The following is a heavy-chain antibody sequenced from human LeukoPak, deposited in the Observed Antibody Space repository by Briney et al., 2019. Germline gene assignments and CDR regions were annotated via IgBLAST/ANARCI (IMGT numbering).Heavy chain of an antibody. CDR2: IKQDGSEK. V-gene: IGHV3-7*01. CDR1: GFTFSSYW. J-gene: IGHJ4*02. D-gene: IGHD4-17*01. CDR3: ARGSYGDYVRFDY. Sequence: PGGSLRLSCAASGFTFSSYWMSCVRQAPGKGLEWVANIKQDGSEKYYVDSVKGRFTISRDNAKNSLYLQMNSLRAEDTAVYYCARGSYGDYVRFDYWGQGTLVTVSS.